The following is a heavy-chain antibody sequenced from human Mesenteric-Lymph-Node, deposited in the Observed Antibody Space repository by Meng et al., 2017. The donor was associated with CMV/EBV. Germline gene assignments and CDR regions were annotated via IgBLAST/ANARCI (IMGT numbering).Heavy chain of an antibody. CDR3: TTSMVDY. D-gene: IGHD2-8*01. CDR1: GFTFTDAW. V-gene: IGHV3-15*01. J-gene: IGHJ4*02. Sequence: GGSLRLSCVASGFTFTDAWMSWVRQAPGQGLEWVGRIKSKTDDETTDYAAPVKGRFTISRDDLKNTLYLQMNSLKTEDTAVYYCTTSMVDYWGQGTLVTVSS. CDR2: IKSKTDDETT.